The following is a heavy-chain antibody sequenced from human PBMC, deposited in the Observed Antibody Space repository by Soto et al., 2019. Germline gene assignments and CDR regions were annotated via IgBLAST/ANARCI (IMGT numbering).Heavy chain of an antibody. V-gene: IGHV3-30-3*01. CDR2: ISYDGSNK. Sequence: GGSLRLSCAASGFTFSSYAMHWVRQAPGKGLEWVAVISYDGSNKYYADSVKGRFTISRDNSKNTLYLQMNSLRAEDTAVYYCARSDNWNDSLFDYWGQGTLVTVSS. D-gene: IGHD1-20*01. CDR3: ARSDNWNDSLFDY. J-gene: IGHJ4*02. CDR1: GFTFSSYA.